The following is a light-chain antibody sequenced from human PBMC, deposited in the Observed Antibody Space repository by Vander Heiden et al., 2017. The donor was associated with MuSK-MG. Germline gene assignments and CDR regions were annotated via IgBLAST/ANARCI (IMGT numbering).Light chain of an antibody. CDR2: YVS. V-gene: IGLV2-14*03. CDR3: SSYVTNRDVI. CDR1: SSDAGGFNY. Sequence: QSALTQPASVSGSPGQSVTISCTGTSSDAGGFNYVSWYQQHPGKAPKLMIYYVSNRPSGVSNRFSGSKSGNPASLTISGLQAEDEADYYCSSYVTNRDVIFGGGTKLTVL. J-gene: IGLJ2*01.